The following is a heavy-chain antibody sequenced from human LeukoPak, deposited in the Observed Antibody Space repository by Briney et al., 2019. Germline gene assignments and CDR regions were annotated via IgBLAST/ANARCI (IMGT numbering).Heavy chain of an antibody. D-gene: IGHD3-3*01. CDR1: GYTFTSYG. CDR3: ARDEPPHYDFWSGYEAYYMDV. V-gene: IGHV1-18*01. CDR2: ISAYNGNT. Sequence: GASVKVSCKASGYTFTSYGISWVRQAPGQGLEWMGWISAYNGNTNYAQKLQGRVTMTTDTSTSTAYMGLRSLRSDDTAVYYCARDEPPHYDFWSGYEAYYMDVWGKGTTVTVSS. J-gene: IGHJ6*03.